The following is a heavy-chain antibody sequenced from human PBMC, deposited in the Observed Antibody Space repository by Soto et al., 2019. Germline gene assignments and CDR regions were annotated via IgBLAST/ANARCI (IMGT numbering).Heavy chain of an antibody. D-gene: IGHD2-2*02. Sequence: ASVKVSCKASGYTFTGYYMHWVRQAPGQGLEWLGWINPNSGGTNYAQKFQGRVTMTRDTSISTAYMELIRLRSDDTAVYYCARVVVPAATPYHYYGMDVWGQGTTVTVAS. J-gene: IGHJ6*02. CDR1: GYTFTGYY. CDR3: ARVVVPAATPYHYYGMDV. CDR2: INPNSGGT. V-gene: IGHV1-2*02.